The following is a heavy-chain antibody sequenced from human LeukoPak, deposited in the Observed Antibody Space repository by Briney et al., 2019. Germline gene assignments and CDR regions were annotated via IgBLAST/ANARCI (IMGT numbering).Heavy chain of an antibody. V-gene: IGHV3-7*01. CDR1: GFTFRSFW. D-gene: IGHD3-9*01. J-gene: IGHJ4*02. CDR2: IKEDGSKK. CDR3: ARILTGYDAFDY. Sequence: QPGGSLRLSCAASGFTFRSFWMSWVRQAPGKGLEWVANIKEDGSKKYYVDSVKGRFTISRDNAKNSLYLQMNSLRAEDTAVYYCARILTGYDAFDYWGQGTLVTVSS.